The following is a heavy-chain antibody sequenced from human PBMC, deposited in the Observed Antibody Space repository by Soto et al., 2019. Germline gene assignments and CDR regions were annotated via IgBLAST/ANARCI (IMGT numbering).Heavy chain of an antibody. CDR1: GFTFSSYD. D-gene: IGHD3-10*01. J-gene: IGHJ6*02. V-gene: IGHV3-13*01. CDR3: ASLMVRGVILLYYYGMDV. CDR2: IGTAGDT. Sequence: PAGSLKLSCAASGFTFSSYDMHWFLQATGKGLEWVSAIGTAGDTYSPGSVKGRFTISRENAKNSLYLQMNSLRAGDTAVYYCASLMVRGVILLYYYGMDVWGQGTTVTVSS.